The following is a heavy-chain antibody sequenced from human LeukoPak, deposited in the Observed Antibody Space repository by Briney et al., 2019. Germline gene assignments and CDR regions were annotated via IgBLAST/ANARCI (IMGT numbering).Heavy chain of an antibody. J-gene: IGHJ4*02. Sequence: PSKTLSLTCAVYGGSFSGYYWSWIRQPPGKGLEWIGEINHSGSTNYNPSLKSRVTISVDTSKNQFSLKLSSVTAADTAVYYCASSRGYSYGLTFDYWGQGTLVTVSS. D-gene: IGHD5-18*01. V-gene: IGHV4-34*01. CDR1: GGSFSGYY. CDR3: ASSRGYSYGLTFDY. CDR2: INHSGST.